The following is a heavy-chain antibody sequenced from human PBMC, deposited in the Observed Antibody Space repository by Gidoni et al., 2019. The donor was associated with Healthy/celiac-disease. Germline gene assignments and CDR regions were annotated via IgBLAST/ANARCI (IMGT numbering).Heavy chain of an antibody. CDR1: GFTFSSYA. D-gene: IGHD2-21*02. CDR2: ISGSGGST. CDR3: AKDLPAYCGGDCYTQGGY. V-gene: IGHV3-23*01. J-gene: IGHJ4*02. Sequence: EVQLLESGGGLVQPGGSLRLSCAASGFTFSSYAMSWVRQAPGKGLEWVSAISGSGGSTYYADSVKGRFTISRDNSKNTLYLQMNSLRAEDTAVYYCAKDLPAYCGGDCYTQGGYWGQGTLVTVSS.